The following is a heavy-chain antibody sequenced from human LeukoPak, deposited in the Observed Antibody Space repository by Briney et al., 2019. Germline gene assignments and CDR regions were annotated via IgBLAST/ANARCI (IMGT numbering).Heavy chain of an antibody. CDR1: GFTVSSNY. CDR3: ARGGGSTWYNF. J-gene: IGHJ4*02. V-gene: IGHV3-53*01. D-gene: IGHD6-13*01. CDR2: IYSGGGT. Sequence: PGGSLRLSCAVSGFTVSSNYMSWVRQAPGKGLEWVSVIYSGGGTYYADSVKGRFIISRDNSKNTVYLQMNSLRPEDTAVYFCARGGGSTWYNFWGQGTLLTVSS.